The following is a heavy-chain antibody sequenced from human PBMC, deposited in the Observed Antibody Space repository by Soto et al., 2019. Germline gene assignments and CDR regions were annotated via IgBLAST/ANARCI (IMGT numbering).Heavy chain of an antibody. V-gene: IGHV4-30-4*02. CDR3: ASSYGSGSYYTY. CDR2: IYYSGST. Sequence: PSDTLSLTCTVSGGSISSGDYYWSWIRQPPGKGLEWIGYIYYSGSTYYNPSLKSRVTISVDTSKNQFSLKLSSVTAADTAVYYCASSYGSGSYYTYWGQGTLVTVSS. J-gene: IGHJ4*02. CDR1: GGSISSGDYY. D-gene: IGHD3-10*01.